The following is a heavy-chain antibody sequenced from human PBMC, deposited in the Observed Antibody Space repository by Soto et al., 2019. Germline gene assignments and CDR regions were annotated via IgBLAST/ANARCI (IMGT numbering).Heavy chain of an antibody. J-gene: IGHJ4*01. D-gene: IGHD3-22*01. CDR3: TTDSYITSIIVRFDY. CDR2: VKSKNDGGTT. Sequence: GGSLRLSFAASDFTFSDAWINWVRQAPGKGLEWVGRVKSKNDGGTTDFAAPVKGRFAISRDDSKNMVYLEMNSLQTEDTAIYYCTTDSYITSIIVRFDYWGHGTLVTVSS. V-gene: IGHV3-15*07. CDR1: DFTFSDAW.